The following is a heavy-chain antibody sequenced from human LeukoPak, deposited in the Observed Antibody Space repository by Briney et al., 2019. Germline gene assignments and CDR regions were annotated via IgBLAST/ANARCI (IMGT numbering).Heavy chain of an antibody. Sequence: SETLSLTCTVSGGSISSSSYYWGWIRQPPGKGLEWIGSIYYSGSTYYNPSLKSRVTISVDTSKNQFSLKLSSVTAADTAVYYCAKATEGGWLQSSYAFDIWGQGTMVTVSS. CDR1: GGSISSSSYY. V-gene: IGHV4-39*01. D-gene: IGHD5-24*01. J-gene: IGHJ3*02. CDR2: IYYSGST. CDR3: AKATEGGWLQSSYAFDI.